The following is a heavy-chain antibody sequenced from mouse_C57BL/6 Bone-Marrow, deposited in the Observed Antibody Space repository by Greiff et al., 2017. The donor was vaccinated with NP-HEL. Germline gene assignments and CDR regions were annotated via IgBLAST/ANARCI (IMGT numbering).Heavy chain of an antibody. D-gene: IGHD1-1*01. CDR1: GYTFTSYW. V-gene: IGHV1-64*01. CDR3: ANYYGIRQGDY. Sequence: VQLQESGAELVKPGASVKLSCKASGYTFTSYWMHWVKQRPGQGLEWIGMIHPNSGSTNYNEKFKSKATLTVDKSSSTAYMQLSSLTSEDSAVYYCANYYGIRQGDYWGKGTTLTVSS. J-gene: IGHJ2*01. CDR2: IHPNSGST.